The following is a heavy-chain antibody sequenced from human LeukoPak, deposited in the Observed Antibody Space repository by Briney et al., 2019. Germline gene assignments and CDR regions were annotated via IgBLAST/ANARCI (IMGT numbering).Heavy chain of an antibody. CDR1: GYTFTSYA. V-gene: IGHV7-4-1*02. CDR2: INTNTGNP. D-gene: IGHD3-16*02. CDR3: ARTGYDYVWGSYRYFDY. Sequence: ASVKVSCKASGYTFTSYAMNWVRQAPGQGLEWMGWINTNTGNPTYAQGFTGRFVFSLDTSVSTAYLQISSLKAEDTAVYYCARTGYDYVWGSYRYFDYWGQGTLVTVSS. J-gene: IGHJ4*02.